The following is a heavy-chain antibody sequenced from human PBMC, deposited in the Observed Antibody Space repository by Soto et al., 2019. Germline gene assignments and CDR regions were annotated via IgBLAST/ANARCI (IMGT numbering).Heavy chain of an antibody. D-gene: IGHD2-2*02. V-gene: IGHV4-59*01. J-gene: IGHJ5*02. CDR2: IYYSGST. CDR1: GGSISSYY. Sequence: ESLSLTGAVSGGSISSYYWSWIRQPPGKGLEWIGYIYYSGSTNYNPSLKSRVTISVDTSKNQFSLKLSSATAADTAVYYCARARYCSSPSCYSGLWWFDPWGQGTLVTVYS. CDR3: ARARYCSSPSCYSGLWWFDP.